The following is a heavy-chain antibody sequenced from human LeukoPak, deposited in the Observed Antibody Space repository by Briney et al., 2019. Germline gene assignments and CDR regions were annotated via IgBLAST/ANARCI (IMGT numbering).Heavy chain of an antibody. V-gene: IGHV3-74*01. D-gene: IGHD3-22*01. CDR3: AREHIGVTWPIHGRS. CDR2: ISTDGTKT. J-gene: IGHJ3*01. CDR1: GLTFNAYW. Sequence: GGSLRLSCAASGLTFNAYWMFWVRQAPGKGLVLGSHISTDGTKTNYADSVKGRFTISRDNAKNTLYLQMNSLRAEDTAVYYCAREHIGVTWPIHGRSWGRGTIVTVSS.